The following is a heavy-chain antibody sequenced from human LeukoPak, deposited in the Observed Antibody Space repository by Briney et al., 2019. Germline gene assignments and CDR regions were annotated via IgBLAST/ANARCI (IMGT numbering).Heavy chain of an antibody. J-gene: IGHJ4*02. CDR2: ISAYNGNT. V-gene: IGHV1-18*01. CDR3: ARASLLDIVVVPAAL. CDR1: GYTFTSYG. Sequence: ASVKVSCKASGYTFTSYGISWVRQAPGQGLEWMGWISAYNGNTNYAQKPQGRVTMTTDTSTSTAYMELRSLRSDDTAVYYCARASLLDIVVVPAALWGQGTLVTVSS. D-gene: IGHD2-2*01.